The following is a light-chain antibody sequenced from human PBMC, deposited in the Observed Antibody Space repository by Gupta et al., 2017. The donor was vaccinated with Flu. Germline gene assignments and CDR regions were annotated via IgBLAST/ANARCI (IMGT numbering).Light chain of an antibody. CDR2: STS. J-gene: IGKJ3*01. CDR3: QQYGSSPPT. CDR1: QRMASSF. Sequence: ASQRMASSFLAWYQQVPGQAPRLLISSTSNRATGIPDRFSGSGSGTDFTLTISRLEPQDFAVYFCQQYGSSPPTFGPGTRLEIK. V-gene: IGKV3-20*01.